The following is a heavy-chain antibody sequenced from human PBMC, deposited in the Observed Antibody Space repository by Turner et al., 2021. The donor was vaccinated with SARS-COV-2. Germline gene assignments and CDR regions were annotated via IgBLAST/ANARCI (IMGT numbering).Heavy chain of an antibody. D-gene: IGHD2-21*02. J-gene: IGHJ4*02. CDR3: AILGGGDTPGDD. CDR2: STAYNGTT. CDR1: RYTSATDG. V-gene: IGHV1-18*01. Sequence: QVQLVQSGAEVKKRGASVKVSGTATRYTSATDGISWVRQAPGQGLGWMGWSTAYNGTTINVQKLKGRVTMTKATSTRTANMKLRSMRVDYTAVYYWAILGGGDTPGDDWGQGTMVTVSS.